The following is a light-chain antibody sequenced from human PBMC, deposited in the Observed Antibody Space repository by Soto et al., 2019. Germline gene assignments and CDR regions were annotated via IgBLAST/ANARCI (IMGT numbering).Light chain of an antibody. Sequence: DIQMTQSPSSLSASVGDRVTITCRASQGISNYLAWYQQKPGKVPKLLIYAASTLQSGVPSRFSGSGSGTDLTRTISRLQPEDVATYSCQKYNSAPYTFGQGTKLESK. CDR1: QGISNY. CDR2: AAS. J-gene: IGKJ2*01. V-gene: IGKV1-27*01. CDR3: QKYNSAPYT.